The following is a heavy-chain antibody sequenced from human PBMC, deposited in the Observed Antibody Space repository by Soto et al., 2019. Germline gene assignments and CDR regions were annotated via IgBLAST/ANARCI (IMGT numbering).Heavy chain of an antibody. J-gene: IGHJ3*02. V-gene: IGHV3-11*01. Sequence: VGSLILSCSSSVFIFIDYYISWILQASGKGLEWVSYITSSGSTIYYSDSVKGRFTISRYNAKNSLYLQMNSLRVEDTAVYYCARRLGWEKEHDDFDMWGQGTMVNVSS. CDR1: VFIFIDYY. D-gene: IGHD1-26*01. CDR3: ARRLGWEKEHDDFDM. CDR2: ITSSGSTI.